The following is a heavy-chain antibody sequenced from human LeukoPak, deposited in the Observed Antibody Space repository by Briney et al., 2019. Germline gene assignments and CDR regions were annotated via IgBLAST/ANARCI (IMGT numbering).Heavy chain of an antibody. Sequence: PSETLSLTCTVSGYSISSGYYWGWIRQPPGKGLEWIGSIYYSGGTNYNPSLKRRVTISVDTSKNQFSLKLRSVTAADTAVYYCARDPSGSFFNWFDPWGQGTLVTVSS. CDR1: GYSISSGYY. J-gene: IGHJ5*02. CDR3: ARDPSGSFFNWFDP. V-gene: IGHV4-38-2*02. D-gene: IGHD1-26*01. CDR2: IYYSGGT.